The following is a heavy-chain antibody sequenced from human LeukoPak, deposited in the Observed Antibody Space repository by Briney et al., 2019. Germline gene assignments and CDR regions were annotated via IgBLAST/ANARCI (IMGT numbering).Heavy chain of an antibody. Sequence: GGSLRLSRESTRDTASSYSMYWVCQGPGKSLEWVASISGNSRDIYYADSLKGRVTISRDNAENTLYLHMNSLRAEDTAVYYCARDYYEFFHWGQGTLVTVSS. CDR2: ISGNSRDI. J-gene: IGHJ4*02. V-gene: IGHV3-21*01. CDR3: ARDYYEFFH. CDR1: RDTASSYS. D-gene: IGHD3/OR15-3a*01.